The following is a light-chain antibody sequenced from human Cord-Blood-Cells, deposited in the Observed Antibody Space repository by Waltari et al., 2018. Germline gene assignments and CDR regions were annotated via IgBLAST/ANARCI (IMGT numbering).Light chain of an antibody. Sequence: EILLTQSPGTLSLSPGERATLSCRASQSVSSSYLAWYQQKPGQAPRLLIYGASIRATGIPDRFSGSGSGTDFTLTISRLEPEDFAVYYCQHYGSSPLTFGGGTKVEIK. CDR1: QSVSSSY. CDR2: GAS. J-gene: IGKJ4*01. V-gene: IGKV3-20*01. CDR3: QHYGSSPLT.